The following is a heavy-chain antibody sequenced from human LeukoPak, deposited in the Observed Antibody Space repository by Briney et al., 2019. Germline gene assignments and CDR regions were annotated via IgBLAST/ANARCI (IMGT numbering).Heavy chain of an antibody. D-gene: IGHD6-13*01. CDR3: ARGYSSPVPNFDY. Sequence: ASVKVSCKASGYTFTDYYMHWVRLAPGQGLEWMGLINPNNGGTSYAQKFQGRVTMTRDTSITTSYMELPSLTSDDTAVYYCARGYSSPVPNFDYWGQGTLVTVSS. CDR1: GYTFTDYY. CDR2: INPNNGGT. J-gene: IGHJ4*02. V-gene: IGHV1-2*02.